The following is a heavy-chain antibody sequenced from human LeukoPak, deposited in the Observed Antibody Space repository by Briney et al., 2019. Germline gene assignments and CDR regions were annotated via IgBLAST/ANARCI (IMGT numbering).Heavy chain of an antibody. CDR3: ARDRGAQFTYYDSSGYYDY. CDR2: IRQDGSEK. D-gene: IGHD3-22*01. V-gene: IGHV3-7*01. Sequence: GGSLRLSCVASGFTFSDYYMSWIRQAPGKGLEWVANIRQDGSEKYYVDSVKGRFTISRDNAKNSLYLQMNSLRAEDRAVYYCARDRGAQFTYYDSSGYYDYWGQGTLVTVSS. CDR1: GFTFSDYY. J-gene: IGHJ4*02.